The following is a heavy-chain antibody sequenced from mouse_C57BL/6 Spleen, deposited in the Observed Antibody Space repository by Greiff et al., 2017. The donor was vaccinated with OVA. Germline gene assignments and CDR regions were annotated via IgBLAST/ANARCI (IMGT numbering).Heavy chain of an antibody. CDR2: IHPSDSDT. CDR3: AMGDYDEVYYAMDY. Sequence: QVQLKQPGAELVKPGASVKVSCKASGYTFTSYWMHWVKQRPGQGLEWIGRIHPSDSDTNYNQKFKGKATLTVDKSSSTAYMQLSSLTSEDSAVYYCAMGDYDEVYYAMDYWGQGPSVTVAT. J-gene: IGHJ4*01. V-gene: IGHV1-74*01. D-gene: IGHD2-4*01. CDR1: GYTFTSYW.